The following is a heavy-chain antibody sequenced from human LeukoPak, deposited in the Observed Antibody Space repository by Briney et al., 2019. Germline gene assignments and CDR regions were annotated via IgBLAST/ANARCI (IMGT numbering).Heavy chain of an antibody. CDR2: IYYSGST. Sequence: SETLSLTCTVSGGSISSSSYYWGWIRQPPGKGLEWIGSIYYSGSTYYNPSLKSRVTISVDTSKNQFSLKLSSVTAADTAVYYCARKTVGATSGYYFDYWGQGTLVTVSS. CDR3: ARKTVGATSGYYFDY. V-gene: IGHV4-39*07. CDR1: GGSISSSSYY. J-gene: IGHJ4*02. D-gene: IGHD1-26*01.